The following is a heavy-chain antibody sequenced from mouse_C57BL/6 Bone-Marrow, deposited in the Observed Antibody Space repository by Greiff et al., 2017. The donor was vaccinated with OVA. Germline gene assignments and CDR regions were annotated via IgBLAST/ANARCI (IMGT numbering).Heavy chain of an antibody. CDR1: GFTFSSYA. CDR3: ASELGAWFAY. CDR2: ISDGGSYT. J-gene: IGHJ3*01. D-gene: IGHD4-1*01. V-gene: IGHV5-4*01. Sequence: EVHVVESGGGLVKPGGSLKLSCAASGFTFSSYAMSWVRQTPEKRLEWVATISDGGSYTYYPDNVKGRFTISRDNAKNNLYLQMSHLKSEDTAMYYCASELGAWFAYWGQGTLVTVSA.